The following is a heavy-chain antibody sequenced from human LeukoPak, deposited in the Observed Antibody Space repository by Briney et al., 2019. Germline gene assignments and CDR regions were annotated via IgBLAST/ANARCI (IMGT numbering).Heavy chain of an antibody. D-gene: IGHD3-10*01. CDR3: ARESSETMVRGAHFDY. J-gene: IGHJ4*02. Sequence: GESLKISCKGSGYSFTSYWIGWVRQMPGKGLEWMGIIYPGDSDTRYSPSFQGQVTISPDKSISTAYLQWSSLKASDTAMYYCARESSETMVRGAHFDYWGQGTLVTVSS. V-gene: IGHV5-51*01. CDR1: GYSFTSYW. CDR2: IYPGDSDT.